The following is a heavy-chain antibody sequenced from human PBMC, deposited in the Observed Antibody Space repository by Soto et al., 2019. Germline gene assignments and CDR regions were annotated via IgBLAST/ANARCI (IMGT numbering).Heavy chain of an antibody. CDR1: GGSISSYY. D-gene: IGHD2-8*02. J-gene: IGHJ4*02. V-gene: IGHV4-59*01. CDR3: ARSGGRY. Sequence: PSETLSLTCTVSGGSISSYYWSWIRQPPGKGLEWIGYIYYSGSTNHNPSLKSRVTISVDTSKNQFSLKLSSVTAADTAVYYCARSGGRYWGQGTLVTVSS. CDR2: IYYSGST.